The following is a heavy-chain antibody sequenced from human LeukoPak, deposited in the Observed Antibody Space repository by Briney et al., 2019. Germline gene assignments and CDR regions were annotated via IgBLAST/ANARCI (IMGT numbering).Heavy chain of an antibody. D-gene: IGHD3-10*01. J-gene: IGHJ3*02. CDR2: FDPEDGET. CDR1: GCTLTELS. CDR3: ATGVGQGSGSYYNGNDAFDI. V-gene: IGHV1-24*01. Sequence: ASVKVSCKVSGCTLTELSMHWVRQAPGKGLEWMGGFDPEDGETIYAQKFQGRVTMTEDTSTDTAYMELSSLRSEDTAVYYCATGVGQGSGSYYNGNDAFDIWGQGTMVTVSS.